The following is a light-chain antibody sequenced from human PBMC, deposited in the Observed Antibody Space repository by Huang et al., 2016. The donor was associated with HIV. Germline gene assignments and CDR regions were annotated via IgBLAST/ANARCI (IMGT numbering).Light chain of an antibody. CDR3: QQYDTSPLT. J-gene: IGKJ5*01. V-gene: IGKV3-20*01. Sequence: EIVLTQSPGILFLSPGERATLSGRASQNINSASLAWYQQKPGRAPNLLIYGASKRATGVPDRFSGSGSGTDCTLTINRLEPDDFAVFYCQQYDTSPLTFGRGTRLEIK. CDR2: GAS. CDR1: QNINSAS.